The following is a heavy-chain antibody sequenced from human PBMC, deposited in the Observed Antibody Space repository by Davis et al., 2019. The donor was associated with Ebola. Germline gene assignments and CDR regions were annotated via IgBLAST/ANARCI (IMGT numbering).Heavy chain of an antibody. CDR3: ARDGYSYESGAYYYYGMDV. Sequence: GGSLRLSCAASGFTFSSYSMNWVRQAPGKGLEWVSSISSSSSYIYYADSVKGRFTISRDNAKNSLYLQMNSLRAEDTAVYYCARDGYSYESGAYYYYGMDVWGQGTTVTVSS. CDR1: GFTFSSYS. D-gene: IGHD5-18*01. V-gene: IGHV3-21*01. J-gene: IGHJ6*02. CDR2: ISSSSSYI.